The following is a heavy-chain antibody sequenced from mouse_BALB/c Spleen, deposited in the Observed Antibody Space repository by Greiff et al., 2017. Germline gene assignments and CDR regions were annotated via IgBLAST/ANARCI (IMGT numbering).Heavy chain of an antibody. Sequence: EVMLVESGGDLVKPGGSLKLSCAASGFTFSSYGMSWVRQTPDKRLEWVATISSGGSYTYYPDSVKGRFTISRDNAKNTLYLQMSSLKSEDTAMYYCARHVGSSYEDYFDYWGQGTTLTVSS. V-gene: IGHV5-6*01. J-gene: IGHJ2*01. D-gene: IGHD1-1*01. CDR1: GFTFSSYG. CDR3: ARHVGSSYEDYFDY. CDR2: ISSGGSYT.